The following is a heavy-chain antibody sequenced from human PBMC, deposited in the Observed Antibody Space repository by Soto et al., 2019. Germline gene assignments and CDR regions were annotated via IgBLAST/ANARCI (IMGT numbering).Heavy chain of an antibody. CDR1: GFTFSSYA. V-gene: IGHV3-23*01. Sequence: EVQLLESGGGLVQPGGSLRLSCAASGFTFSSYAMSWVRQAPGKGLEWVSAISGSGGSPYYADSVKGRFTISRDNSKNTLYLQMNSLRAEDTAVYYCAKGGVVVVAATRGPDYWGQGTLVTVSS. J-gene: IGHJ4*02. CDR2: ISGSGGSP. CDR3: AKGGVVVVAATRGPDY. D-gene: IGHD2-15*01.